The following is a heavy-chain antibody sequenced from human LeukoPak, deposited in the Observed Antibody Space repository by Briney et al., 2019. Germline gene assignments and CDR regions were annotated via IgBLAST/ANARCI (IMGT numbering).Heavy chain of an antibody. V-gene: IGHV3-33*01. D-gene: IGHD2-8*02. CDR2: IWYDGSNK. Sequence: GGSLRLSCAASGFTFSSYDMHWVRQAPGKGLEWVAVIWYDGSNKYYADSVKGRFTISRDNSKNTLYLQMNSLRAEDTAVYYCARLSRLLGGNWFDPWGQGTLVAVSS. CDR1: GFTFSSYD. J-gene: IGHJ5*02. CDR3: ARLSRLLGGNWFDP.